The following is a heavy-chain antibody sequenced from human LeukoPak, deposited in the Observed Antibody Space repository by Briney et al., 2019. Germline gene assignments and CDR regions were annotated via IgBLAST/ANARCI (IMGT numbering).Heavy chain of an antibody. CDR2: IYHDGGKI. CDR3: ARVMGRYCSSTSCYVDY. Sequence: GGSLRLSCIASGFSLSNYGMHWVRQAPGKGLEWVAFIYHDGGKIFYVDSVKGRFTISRDNSKNTLYLQMNSLRAEDTAVYYCARVMGRYCSSTSCYVDYWGQGTLVTVSS. V-gene: IGHV3-30*02. J-gene: IGHJ4*02. D-gene: IGHD2-2*01. CDR1: GFSLSNYG.